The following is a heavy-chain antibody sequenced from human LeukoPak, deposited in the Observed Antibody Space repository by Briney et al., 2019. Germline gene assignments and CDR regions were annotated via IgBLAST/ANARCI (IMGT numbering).Heavy chain of an antibody. V-gene: IGHV4-38-2*02. CDR1: DYSISSGYF. J-gene: IGHJ5*02. D-gene: IGHD2-2*02. CDR2: ISHSGTT. Sequence: PSETLPLTCVASDYSISSGYFWGWIRRPPGKGLEWIGSISHSGTTYYNPSLKSRVTISVDRSKNQFSLKLSSVTAADTAVYYCARDEGYCSSTSCYTNWFDPWGQGTLVTVSS. CDR3: ARDEGYCSSTSCYTNWFDP.